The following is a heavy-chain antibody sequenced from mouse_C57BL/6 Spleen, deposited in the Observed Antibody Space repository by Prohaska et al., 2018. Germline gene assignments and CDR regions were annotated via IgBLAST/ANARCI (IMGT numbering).Heavy chain of an antibody. D-gene: IGHD3-3*01. Sequence: TWVKQRPGQGLEWIGDIYPGSGSTNYNEKFKSKATLTVDTSSSTAYMQLSSLTSEDSAVYYCARGTQYYFDYWGQGTTLTVSS. J-gene: IGHJ2*01. V-gene: IGHV1-55*01. CDR3: ARGTQYYFDY. CDR2: IYPGSGST.